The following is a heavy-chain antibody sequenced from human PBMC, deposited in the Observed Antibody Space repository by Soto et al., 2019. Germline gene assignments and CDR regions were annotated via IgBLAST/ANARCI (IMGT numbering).Heavy chain of an antibody. Sequence: SVKVSCKASGGSLSTNPISWVRQAPGQGLEWMGGTGSGTGPGNHAQKFQGRPTVTADKSTSTVYMELTNLSSEDTAVYYCARRDSGGFYRFFDSWGQGTLVTVSS. CDR2: TGSGTGPG. CDR1: GGSLSTNP. CDR3: ARRDSGGFYRFFDS. D-gene: IGHD2-15*01. J-gene: IGHJ4*02. V-gene: IGHV1-69*06.